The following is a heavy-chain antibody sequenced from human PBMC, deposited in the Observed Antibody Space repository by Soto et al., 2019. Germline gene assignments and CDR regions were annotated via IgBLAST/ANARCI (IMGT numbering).Heavy chain of an antibody. D-gene: IGHD3-22*01. CDR3: HRTLGAEILVVVMGVWFDP. CDR1: GGSFRGYY. Sequence: LEIRSLAYAVYGGSFRGYYWSWIRQPPGKGVEWIGEINHSGSTTYNPSLKSRVTISVDTSKNQFYLKMSSVTAAVTAVYDRHRTLGAEILVVVMGVWFDPSGQGTLV. CDR2: INHSGST. V-gene: IGHV4-34*01. J-gene: IGHJ5*02.